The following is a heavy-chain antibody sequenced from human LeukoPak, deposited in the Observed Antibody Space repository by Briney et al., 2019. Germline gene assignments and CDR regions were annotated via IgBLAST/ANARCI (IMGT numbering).Heavy chain of an antibody. CDR2: INHSGST. CDR1: GGSFSGYY. D-gene: IGHD4-17*01. Sequence: SETLSLTCAVYGGSFSGYYWSWIRQPPGKGLEWIGEINHSGSTNYNPSLKSRVTISVDTSKNQFSLKLSSVTVADTAVYYCAREGYGDPFDYWGQGTLVTVSS. CDR3: AREGYGDPFDY. J-gene: IGHJ4*02. V-gene: IGHV4-34*01.